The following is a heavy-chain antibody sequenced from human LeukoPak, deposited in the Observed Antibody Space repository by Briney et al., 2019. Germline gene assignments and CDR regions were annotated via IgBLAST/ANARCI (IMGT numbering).Heavy chain of an antibody. CDR1: GGSVSSSSYH. D-gene: IGHD3-22*01. Sequence: PSETLSLTCTVSGGSVSSSSYHWGWIRQPPGKGLEWIGSVFYSGSTYYNPSLKSRVTMSVDTSKNQFSLKLNSVTAADTAVYYCARVTGYMIEDYFDYWGQGTLVTVSS. V-gene: IGHV4-39*07. J-gene: IGHJ4*02. CDR3: ARVTGYMIEDYFDY. CDR2: VFYSGST.